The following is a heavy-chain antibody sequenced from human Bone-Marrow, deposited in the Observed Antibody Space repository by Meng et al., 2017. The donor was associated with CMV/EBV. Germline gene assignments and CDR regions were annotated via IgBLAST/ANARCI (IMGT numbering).Heavy chain of an antibody. CDR1: GFTFSSYE. J-gene: IGHJ4*02. CDR3: ARLPLRYCSSTSCYYFDY. D-gene: IGHD2-2*01. V-gene: IGHV3-48*03. CDR2: ISSSGSTI. Sequence: GESLKISCAASGFTFSSYEMNWVRQAPGKGLEWVSYISSSGSTIYYADSVKGRFTISRDNAKNSLYLQMNSLRAEDTAVYYCARLPLRYCSSTSCYYFDYWGQGTLVTVSS.